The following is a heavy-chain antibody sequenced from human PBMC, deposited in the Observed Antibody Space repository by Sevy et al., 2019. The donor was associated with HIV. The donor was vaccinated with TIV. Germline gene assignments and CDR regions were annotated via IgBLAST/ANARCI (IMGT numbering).Heavy chain of an antibody. D-gene: IGHD6-6*01. CDR2: IWYDGSNK. Sequence: GGSLRLSCAASGFTFSSYGMHWVRQAPAKGLEWVAVIWYDGSNKYYADSVKGRVTISRDNSKSTLFLQMNSLRDEDTAVYYCARGLAALPGYYYGMDVWGQGTTVTVSS. CDR3: ARGLAALPGYYYGMDV. V-gene: IGHV3-33*01. CDR1: GFTFSSYG. J-gene: IGHJ6*02.